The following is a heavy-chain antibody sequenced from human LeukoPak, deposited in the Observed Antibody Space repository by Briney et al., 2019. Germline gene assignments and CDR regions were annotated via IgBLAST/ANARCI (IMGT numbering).Heavy chain of an antibody. J-gene: IGHJ4*02. CDR1: GFIFYNYA. V-gene: IGHV3-7*04. D-gene: IGHD5-24*01. Sequence: GGSLRLSCATSGFIFYNYAMNWVRQAPGKGLEWVANIKQDGSKKSYVDSVKGRFTISRDNAKNSLYLQMNSLRAEDTAIYYCTRVGYIDEGIDYWGQGTLVTVSS. CDR2: IKQDGSKK. CDR3: TRVGYIDEGIDY.